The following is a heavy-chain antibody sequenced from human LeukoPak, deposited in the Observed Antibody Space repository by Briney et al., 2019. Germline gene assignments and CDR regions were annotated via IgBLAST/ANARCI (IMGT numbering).Heavy chain of an antibody. CDR2: IYYIGST. CDR1: GGSINSSNYH. D-gene: IGHD2-15*01. CDR3: ARGDVGFCGGGSCRSDWFDP. J-gene: IGHJ5*02. V-gene: IGHV4-39*02. Sequence: PSETLSLTCTVSGGSINSSNYHWGWIRQSPGKGLEWIGSIYYIGSTYYNPSLKSRVTISVDTSKNHFSLKLNSVTAADTAVYYCARGDVGFCGGGSCRSDWFDPWGQGTLVSVSS.